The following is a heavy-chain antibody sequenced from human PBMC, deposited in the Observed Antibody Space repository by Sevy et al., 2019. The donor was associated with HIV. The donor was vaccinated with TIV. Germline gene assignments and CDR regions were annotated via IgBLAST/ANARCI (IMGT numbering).Heavy chain of an antibody. Sequence: GESLKISCKGSGYSFTSYWIGWVRQMPGKGLEWMGIIYPGDSDTRYSPSFQGQVTISADRSISTAYLQWSSLKASDTAMYYCARRKGHLRFLELLSHDAFDIWGQGTMVTVSS. J-gene: IGHJ3*02. V-gene: IGHV5-51*01. CDR3: ARRKGHLRFLELLSHDAFDI. D-gene: IGHD3-3*01. CDR1: GYSFTSYW. CDR2: IYPGDSDT.